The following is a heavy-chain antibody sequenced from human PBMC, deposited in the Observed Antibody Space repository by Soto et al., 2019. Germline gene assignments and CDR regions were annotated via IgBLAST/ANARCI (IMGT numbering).Heavy chain of an antibody. V-gene: IGHV3-7*02. CDR1: GLTFSSYW. CDR3: VTYCSRISCSNSGAFGY. D-gene: IGHD2-2*01. CDR2: IDSHGSEK. Sequence: EVQLVESGGGLVQPGGSLRVSCAVSGLTFSSYWMAWVRQAPGKGLEWVASIDSHGSEKRYVDSVTGRFTISRDNAENSHYLQMSSLRVEDTAVYYCVTYCSRISCSNSGAFGYWGQGTLVTVSS. J-gene: IGHJ4*02.